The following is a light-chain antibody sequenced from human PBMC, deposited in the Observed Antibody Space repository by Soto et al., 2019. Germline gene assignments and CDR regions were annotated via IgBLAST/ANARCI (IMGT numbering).Light chain of an antibody. CDR1: QSVDSN. CDR2: DAS. V-gene: IGKV3-11*01. Sequence: EVVMTQSPVTLSVSPGERVTLSCRASQSVDSNLAWYQLTPGQAPRLLIYDASNRATGIPARFSGSGSGTDFTLTISSLEPEDFAVYYCQQRSNWPVTFGQGTRLEIK. J-gene: IGKJ5*01. CDR3: QQRSNWPVT.